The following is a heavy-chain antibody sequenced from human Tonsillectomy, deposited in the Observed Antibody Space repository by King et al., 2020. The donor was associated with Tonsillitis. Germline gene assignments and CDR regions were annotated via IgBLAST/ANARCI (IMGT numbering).Heavy chain of an antibody. V-gene: IGHV4-31*03. D-gene: IGHD5-24*01. CDR2: IYYSGST. CDR3: ASLDGYHYYYDYGMDV. CDR1: GGSISRGGYY. J-gene: IGHJ6*02. Sequence: VQLQESGPGLVKPSQTLSLTCTVSGGSISRGGYYWSWIRQHPGKGLEWIGYIYYSGSTYYNPSLKSRVTISVDTSKNTFSLKMSSVTAADTAVYYCASLDGYHYYYDYGMDVWGQGTTVTVSS.